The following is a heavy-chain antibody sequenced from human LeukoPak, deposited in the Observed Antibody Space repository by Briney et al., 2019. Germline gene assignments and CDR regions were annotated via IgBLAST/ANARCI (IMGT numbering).Heavy chain of an antibody. J-gene: IGHJ4*02. CDR2: ISGSGGST. CDR1: GFTFSSYA. D-gene: IGHD3-22*01. CDR3: AKDRLRTYYYDSSTGSHFDY. Sequence: GGSLRLSCAASGFTFSSYAMSWVRQAPGKGLEWVSAISGSGGSTYYADSVKGRFTISRDNSKNTLYLQMNSLRAEDTAVYYCAKDRLRTYYYDSSTGSHFDYWGQGTLVTVSS. V-gene: IGHV3-23*01.